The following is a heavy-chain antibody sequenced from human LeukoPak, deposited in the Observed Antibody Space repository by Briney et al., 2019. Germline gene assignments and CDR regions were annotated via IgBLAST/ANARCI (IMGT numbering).Heavy chain of an antibody. V-gene: IGHV4-38-2*02. CDR2: IYNSGST. Sequence: SETLSLTCTVSGYSISSGYFWGWIRQPPGKGLEWIGTIYNSGSTYYNASLKSQVSISIDTSKNQFSLKLTSVTAADTAVYYCPRQTGSGLFILPGGQGTLVTVSS. CDR1: GYSISSGYF. J-gene: IGHJ4*02. D-gene: IGHD3/OR15-3a*01. CDR3: PRQTGSGLFILP.